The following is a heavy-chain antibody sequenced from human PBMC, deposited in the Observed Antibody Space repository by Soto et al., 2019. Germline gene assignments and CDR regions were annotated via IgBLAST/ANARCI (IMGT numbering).Heavy chain of an antibody. CDR2: IIPIFGTA. CDR1: GGTFSSYA. CDR3: ARAQYSGYDSLYYCGMDV. J-gene: IGHJ6*02. D-gene: IGHD5-12*01. Sequence: QVQLVQSGAEVKKPGSSVKVSCKASGGTFSSYAISWVRQAPGQGLEWMGGIIPIFGTANYAQKFQGRVTITADESTSTAYMELSSLRSEDTAVYYCARAQYSGYDSLYYCGMDVWGQGTTVTVSS. V-gene: IGHV1-69*12.